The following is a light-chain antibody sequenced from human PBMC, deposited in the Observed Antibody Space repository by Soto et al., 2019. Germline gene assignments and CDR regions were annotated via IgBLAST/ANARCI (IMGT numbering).Light chain of an antibody. CDR3: QQYNNWPT. Sequence: EIVMTQSPATLSVSPGERATLSCRASQSVSSNLAWYQQKPGQAPRLLIYGASTRATGIPARFSGSGSGTEFTLTISSLQSEVFSVYYGQQYNNWPTFGGGTKVEIK. CDR2: GAS. V-gene: IGKV3-15*01. CDR1: QSVSSN. J-gene: IGKJ4*01.